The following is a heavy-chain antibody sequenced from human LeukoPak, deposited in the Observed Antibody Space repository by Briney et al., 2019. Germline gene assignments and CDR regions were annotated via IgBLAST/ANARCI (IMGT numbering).Heavy chain of an antibody. CDR2: ISSGGTFM. V-gene: IGHV3-21*01. CDR3: ARDIYRSFDY. J-gene: IGHJ4*02. D-gene: IGHD4-11*01. Sequence: GGSLRLSCAASGFTFSSYSINWVRQAPGKGLEWVSSISSGGTFMYYADSVKGRFTISRDNAQNSLYLQMNNLRAEDTAVYYCARDIYRSFDYWGQGTLVTVSS. CDR1: GFTFSSYS.